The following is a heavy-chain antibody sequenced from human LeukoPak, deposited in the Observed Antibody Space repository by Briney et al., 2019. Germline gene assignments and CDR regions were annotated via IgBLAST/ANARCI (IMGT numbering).Heavy chain of an antibody. CDR1: GFTFSSYE. V-gene: IGHV3-48*03. Sequence: GESLRLSCAASGFTFSSYEMNWVRQAPGKGLEWVSYISTTASIIYYADSVRGRFTISRDNAKNSLYLQMNNLRVDDTALYYCARGYPYGADEGIDSWGQGTLVTVSS. J-gene: IGHJ4*02. CDR3: ARGYPYGADEGIDS. D-gene: IGHD4-17*01. CDR2: ISTTASII.